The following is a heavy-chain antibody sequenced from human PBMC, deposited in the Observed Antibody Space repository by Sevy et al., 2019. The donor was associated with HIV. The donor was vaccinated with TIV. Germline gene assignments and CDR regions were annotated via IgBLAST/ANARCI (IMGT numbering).Heavy chain of an antibody. Sequence: SETLSLTCAVYGGSFSGYYWSWIRQPPGKGLEWIGEINHSGSTNYNPSLKSRVTISVETSKNQFSLKLSSVTAADTAVYYCAIRKEYCSSTSCYWRYGMDVWGQGTTVTVSS. CDR2: INHSGST. CDR3: AIRKEYCSSTSCYWRYGMDV. D-gene: IGHD2-2*01. J-gene: IGHJ6*02. V-gene: IGHV4-34*01. CDR1: GGSFSGYY.